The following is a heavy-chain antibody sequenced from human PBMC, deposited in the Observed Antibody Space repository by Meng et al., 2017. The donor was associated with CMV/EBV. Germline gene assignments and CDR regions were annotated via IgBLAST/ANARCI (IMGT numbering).Heavy chain of an antibody. CDR1: GCSISSGDYY. CDR3: ARAQYSSSCDY. CDR2: IYYSGST. Sequence: VRLQESGPGSGKPSQSLALPCTVLGCSISSGDYYWSWIRQPPGKGLEWIGYIYYSGSTHYNPSLKSRVTISVDTSKNQFSLKLSSVTAADTAVYYCARAQYSSSCDYWGQGTLVTVSS. V-gene: IGHV4-30-4*08. D-gene: IGHD6-13*01. J-gene: IGHJ4*02.